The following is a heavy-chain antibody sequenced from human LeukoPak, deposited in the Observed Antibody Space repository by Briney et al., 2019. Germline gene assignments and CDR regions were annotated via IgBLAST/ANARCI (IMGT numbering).Heavy chain of an antibody. V-gene: IGHV4-38-2*01. Sequence: SGTLYLTCDVAGYTISSGYYWGGVPEPPGKGVVWIGSFYHSGITYYNPSLKSRVSISVDTSKNQFSLKLSSVTAADTAVYYCARAMVRGIWFDPWGQGTLVTVSS. J-gene: IGHJ5*02. CDR2: FYHSGIT. CDR3: ARAMVRGIWFDP. CDR1: GYTISSGYY. D-gene: IGHD3-10*01.